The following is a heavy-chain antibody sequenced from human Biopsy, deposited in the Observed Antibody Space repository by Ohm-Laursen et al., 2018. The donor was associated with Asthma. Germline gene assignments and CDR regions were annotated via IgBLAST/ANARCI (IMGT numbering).Heavy chain of an antibody. J-gene: IGHJ5*02. D-gene: IGHD2-2*01. CDR3: ARKAGSCISRTCYSLDL. CDR1: GGTFNTYV. V-gene: IGHV1-69*01. CDR2: INSVFGTT. Sequence: SSVKVSCNSLGGTFNTYVIGWVRQAPGQGLEWMGGINSVFGTTTYPQKFQDRVTITADDSTSTVYMELSSLRSEDTAVYYCARKAGSCISRTCYSLDLWGQGTLVTVSS.